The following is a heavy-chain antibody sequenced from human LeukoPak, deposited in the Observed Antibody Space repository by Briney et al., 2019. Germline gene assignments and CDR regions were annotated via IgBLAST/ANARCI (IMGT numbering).Heavy chain of an antibody. D-gene: IGHD3-10*02. Sequence: LSLTCAVYGGSFSGYYWSWIRQPPGKVLEWVSYISSSGSTIYYADSVEGRFTISRDNAKNSLYLQMNSLRAEDTAVYYCAELGITMIGGVWGKGTTVTISS. CDR2: ISSSGSTI. CDR1: GGSFSGYY. J-gene: IGHJ6*04. V-gene: IGHV3-11*04. CDR3: AELGITMIGGV.